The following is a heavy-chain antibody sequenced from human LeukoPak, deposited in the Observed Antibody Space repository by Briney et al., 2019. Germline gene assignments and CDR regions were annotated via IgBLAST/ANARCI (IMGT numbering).Heavy chain of an antibody. J-gene: IGHJ6*03. CDR3: ARGATVTTDYYYYMDV. V-gene: IGHV3-30*03. Sequence: GRSLRLSCAASGFTFSSYGMHWVRQAPGKGLEWVALMSYDGSNEYYTDSVKGRFTISRDNSKNTLYLQMNSLRAEDTAVYYCARGATVTTDYYYYMDVWGKGTTVTVSS. D-gene: IGHD4-17*01. CDR1: GFTFSSYG. CDR2: MSYDGSNE.